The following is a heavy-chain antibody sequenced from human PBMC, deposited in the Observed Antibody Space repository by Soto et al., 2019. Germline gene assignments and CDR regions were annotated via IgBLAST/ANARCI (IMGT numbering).Heavy chain of an antibody. J-gene: IGHJ6*02. CDR1: GFTLSDSA. Sequence: PGGSLRLSCLASGFTLSDSAMTWVRHAPGRGWEWVASLDGAGGSTYYAESVRGRFSISRDNSQNTLFLQMKRLTVDDTAIYYCAAPRDEYGSGVSWFTYGMDIWGQGTTVTVS. CDR3: AAPRDEYGSGVSWFTYGMDI. CDR2: LDGAGGST. V-gene: IGHV3-23*01. D-gene: IGHD3-10*01.